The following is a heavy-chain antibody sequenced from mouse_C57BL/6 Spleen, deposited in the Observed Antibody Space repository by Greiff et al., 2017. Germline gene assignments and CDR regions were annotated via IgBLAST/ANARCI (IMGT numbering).Heavy chain of an antibody. CDR1: GYTFTSYW. D-gene: IGHD2-1*01. Sequence: QVQLQQPGAELVKPGASVKVSCKASGYTFTSYWMHWVKQRPGQGLEWIGRIHPSDSDTNYNQKFKGKATLTVDKSSSTAYMQLSSLRSEDSAVYYCAAVYGNYRAWFAYWGQGTLVTVSA. CDR3: AAVYGNYRAWFAY. V-gene: IGHV1-74*01. J-gene: IGHJ3*01. CDR2: IHPSDSDT.